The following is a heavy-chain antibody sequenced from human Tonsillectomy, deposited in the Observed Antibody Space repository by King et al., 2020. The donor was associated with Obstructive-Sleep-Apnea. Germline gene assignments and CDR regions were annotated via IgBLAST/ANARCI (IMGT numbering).Heavy chain of an antibody. D-gene: IGHD3-10*01. J-gene: IGHJ6*02. CDR2: ISSSSSDI. CDR3: ARDISFPLVGGTYYHYGMDV. Sequence: VQLVESGGGLVQPGGSLRLSCAASGFTFYSYSMNWVRQAPGKGLEWVSYISSSSSDIYYADSVKGRFTISRDNAKYSLSLQISSLRAEDTAVYYCARDISFPLVGGTYYHYGMDVWGQGTTVTVSS. CDR1: GFTFYSYS. V-gene: IGHV3-48*04.